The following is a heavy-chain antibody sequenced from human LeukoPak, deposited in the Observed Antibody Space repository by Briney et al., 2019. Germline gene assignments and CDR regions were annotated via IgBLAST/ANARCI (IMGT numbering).Heavy chain of an antibody. D-gene: IGHD1-26*01. V-gene: IGHV4-59*08. CDR2: VSYSGTP. J-gene: IGHJ6*02. CDR3: ARQKWDRLTYYYYGMDV. Sequence: SETLSLTCTVSGYSISNYYWSWIRQPPGKGLEWIGYVSYSGTPDYNPSLKSRVTISLDTSRNQFSLQLSSVTAADTAEYYCARQKWDRLTYYYYGMDVWGQGTTVTVSS. CDR1: GYSISNYY.